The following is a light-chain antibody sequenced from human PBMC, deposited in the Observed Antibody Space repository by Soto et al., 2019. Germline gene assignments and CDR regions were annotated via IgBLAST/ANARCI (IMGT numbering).Light chain of an antibody. CDR2: SNN. Sequence: QSVLTQPPSASGTPGQRVTIGCSGSSSNIGSNTVNWYQQLPGTAPKVLIYSNNQRPSGVPDRFSGSKSATSASLAISGLQSDDEAEYYCAAWDDSLNGVVFGGGTKLTVL. V-gene: IGLV1-44*01. CDR1: SSNIGSNT. CDR3: AAWDDSLNGVV. J-gene: IGLJ2*01.